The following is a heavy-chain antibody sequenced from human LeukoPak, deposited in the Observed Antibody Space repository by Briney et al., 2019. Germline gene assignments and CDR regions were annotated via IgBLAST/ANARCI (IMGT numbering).Heavy chain of an antibody. CDR3: ARRFTEIVVAGWGDGMDV. J-gene: IGHJ6*02. CDR2: MKKGGSEE. CDR1: GFTFSDYW. Sequence: GGSLRPSCAASGFTFSDYWMSWGRQAPGKGLEWVANMKKGGSEEYNVVFAKGRFTISRDNAKNSVYLQLNSLRADDTAVYYCARRFTEIVVAGWGDGMDVCDQGPTVTVTS. V-gene: IGHV3-7*01. D-gene: IGHD6-19*01.